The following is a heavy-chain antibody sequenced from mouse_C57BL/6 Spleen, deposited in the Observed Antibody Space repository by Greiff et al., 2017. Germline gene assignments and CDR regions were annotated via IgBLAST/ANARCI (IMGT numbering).Heavy chain of an antibody. CDR2: ISYDGSN. J-gene: IGHJ4*01. Sequence: EVKLQESGPGLVKPSQSLSLTCSVTGYSITSGYYWNWIRQFPGNKLEWMGYISYDGSNNYNPSLKNRISITRDPSKNQFFLKLNSVPTEDTATYYCAREHVAMDYWGQGTSVTVSS. CDR3: AREHVAMDY. CDR1: GYSITSGYY. V-gene: IGHV3-6*01.